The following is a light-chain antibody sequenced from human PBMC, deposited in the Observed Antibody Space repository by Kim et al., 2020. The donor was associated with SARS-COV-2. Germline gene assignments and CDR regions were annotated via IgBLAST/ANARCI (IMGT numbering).Light chain of an antibody. CDR1: QSVSSN. Sequence: SPGERATLSCRASQSVSSNLAWYQQKPGQAPRLLIYGASTRATGIPARFSGSGSGTEFTLTISSLQSEDFAVYYCQQYNTWPPLTFGGGTKVDI. V-gene: IGKV3-15*01. CDR3: QQYNTWPPLT. CDR2: GAS. J-gene: IGKJ4*01.